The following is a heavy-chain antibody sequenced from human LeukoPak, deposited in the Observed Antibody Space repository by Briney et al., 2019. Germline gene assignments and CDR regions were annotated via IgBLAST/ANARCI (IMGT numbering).Heavy chain of an antibody. J-gene: IGHJ6*03. V-gene: IGHV1-46*01. CDR2: INPSGGTT. Sequence: GASVKVSCKASGYIFTSYWMHWVRQAPGQGLEWMGIINPSGGTTNYAHKFQGRVTITADKSTSTAYMELSSLRSEDTAVYYCARGGMITFGYYYMDVWGKGTTVTVSS. CDR1: GYIFTSYW. CDR3: ARGGMITFGYYYMDV. D-gene: IGHD3-16*01.